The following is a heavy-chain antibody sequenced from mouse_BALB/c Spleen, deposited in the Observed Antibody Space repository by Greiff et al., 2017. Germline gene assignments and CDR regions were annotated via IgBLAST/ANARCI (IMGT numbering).Heavy chain of an antibody. V-gene: IGHV5-9-4*01. CDR1: GFTFSSYA. D-gene: IGHD2-1*01. J-gene: IGHJ3*01. Sequence: DVQLVESGGGLVKPGGSLKLSCAASGFTFSSYAMSWVRQSPEKRLEWVAEISSGGSYTYYPDTVTGRFTISRDNAKNTLYLEMSSLRSEDTAMYYCARDQSPYGNYSFAYWGQGTLVTVSA. CDR2: ISSGGSYT. CDR3: ARDQSPYGNYSFAY.